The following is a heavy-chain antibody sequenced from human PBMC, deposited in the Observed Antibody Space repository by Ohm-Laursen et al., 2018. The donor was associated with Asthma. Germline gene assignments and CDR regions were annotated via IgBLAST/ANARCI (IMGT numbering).Heavy chain of an antibody. D-gene: IGHD6-13*01. CDR3: ARGEEQQLRAYAIRYYYYGMDV. V-gene: IGHV4-31*03. J-gene: IGHJ6*02. Sequence: SQTLSLTCTVSGGSISSGGYYWSWIRQHPGKGLEWIGYIYYSGSTYYNPPLKSRVTISVDTSKNQFSLKLSSVTAADTAVYYCARGEEQQLRAYAIRYYYYGMDVWGQGTTVTVSS. CDR2: IYYSGST. CDR1: GGSISSGGYY.